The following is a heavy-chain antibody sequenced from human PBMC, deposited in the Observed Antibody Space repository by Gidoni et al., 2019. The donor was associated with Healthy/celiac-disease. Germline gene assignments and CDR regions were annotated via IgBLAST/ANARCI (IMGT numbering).Heavy chain of an antibody. J-gene: IGHJ6*02. CDR2: IIPIFGTA. CDR3: ARDRYCSSTSCCTSYGMDV. D-gene: IGHD2-2*01. Sequence: QVQLVQSGAEVKKPGSAVKVSCKASGGSLSSYATRWVRQAPGPGLEWMGGIIPIFGTANYAQKFQGRVTITADESTSTAYMALSSLRSEDTAVYYCARDRYCSSTSCCTSYGMDVWGQGTTVTVSS. CDR1: GGSLSSYA. V-gene: IGHV1-69*01.